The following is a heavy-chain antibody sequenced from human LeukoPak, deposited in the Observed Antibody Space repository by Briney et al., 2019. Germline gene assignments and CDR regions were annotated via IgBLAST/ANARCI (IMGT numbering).Heavy chain of an antibody. Sequence: PGGSLRLSCAASGFTFSSYAMSWVRQAPGKGLEWVSAISGSGGSTYYADSVKGRFTISRDNSKNTLYLQMNSLRAEDTAVYYCAKDIVVVPAVIDAFDIWGQGTMVTVSS. D-gene: IGHD2-2*01. V-gene: IGHV3-23*01. CDR1: GFTFSSYA. J-gene: IGHJ3*02. CDR3: AKDIVVVPAVIDAFDI. CDR2: ISGSGGST.